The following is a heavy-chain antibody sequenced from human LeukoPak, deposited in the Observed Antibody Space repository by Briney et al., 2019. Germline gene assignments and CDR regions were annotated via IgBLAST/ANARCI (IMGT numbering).Heavy chain of an antibody. CDR2: ISSSFSTI. CDR3: ARDSSYSGYGYFDY. CDR1: GFTFSDYY. D-gene: IGHD5-12*01. V-gene: IGHV3-11*01. J-gene: IGHJ4*02. Sequence: SGGSLRLSCAASGFTFSDYYMSWIRQAPGKGLEWVSYISSSFSTIYYADSVKGRFTISRDNAKNSLYLQMTSLRAEDTAVYYCARDSSYSGYGYFDYWGQGTLVTVSS.